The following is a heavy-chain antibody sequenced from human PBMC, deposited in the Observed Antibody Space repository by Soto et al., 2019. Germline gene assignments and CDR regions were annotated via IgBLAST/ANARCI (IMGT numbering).Heavy chain of an antibody. V-gene: IGHV1-46*01. CDR3: ARDHNWNYGPYYFDY. CDR1: GGTFSSYY. CDR2: INPSGGST. J-gene: IGHJ4*02. D-gene: IGHD1-7*01. Sequence: ASVKVSCKASGGTFSSYYMHWVRQAPGQGLEWMGIINPSGGSTSYAQKFQGRVTMTRDTSTSTAYMELRSLRSDDTAVYYCARDHNWNYGPYYFDYWGQGTLVTVSS.